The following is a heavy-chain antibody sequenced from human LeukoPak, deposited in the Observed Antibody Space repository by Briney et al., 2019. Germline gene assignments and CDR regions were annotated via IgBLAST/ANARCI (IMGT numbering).Heavy chain of an antibody. D-gene: IGHD2-15*01. Sequence: GGSLRLSCAAYGFTFSSYGMHWVRQAPGKGLEWVAFIRYDGSNKYYADSVKGRFTISRDNSKNTLYQQMNNLRAEDTAVYYCASIVVVAADAKNDYWGRGTLVTVSS. V-gene: IGHV3-30*02. CDR3: ASIVVVAADAKNDY. CDR1: GFTFSSYG. J-gene: IGHJ4*02. CDR2: IRYDGSNK.